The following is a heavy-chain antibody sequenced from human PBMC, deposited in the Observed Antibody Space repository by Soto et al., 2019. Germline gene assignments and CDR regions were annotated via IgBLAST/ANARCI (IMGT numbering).Heavy chain of an antibody. CDR2: ISGSGGST. CDR1: GFTFSSYA. J-gene: IGHJ4*02. Sequence: GGSLRLSCAASGFTFSSYAMSWVRQAPGKGLEWVSAISGSGGSTYYADSVKGRFTISRDNSKNTLYLQMNSLRAEDTAVYYCAKAGYYGSGSYQFRWPSMYYFDYWGQGTLVTVSS. V-gene: IGHV3-23*01. CDR3: AKAGYYGSGSYQFRWPSMYYFDY. D-gene: IGHD3-10*01.